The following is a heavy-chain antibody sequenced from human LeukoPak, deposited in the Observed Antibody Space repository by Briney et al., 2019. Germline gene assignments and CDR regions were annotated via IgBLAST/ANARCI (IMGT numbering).Heavy chain of an antibody. Sequence: QTGGSLRLSCAASGFTFSNYWMSWVRQAPGKELEWVANIRQDGSEKCYVDSMRGRFTISRDNAKNSLYLQMSSLRAEDTAVYYCARSTAGLDYWGQGTLVTVSS. J-gene: IGHJ4*02. CDR1: GFTFSNYW. CDR2: IRQDGSEK. CDR3: ARSTAGLDY. D-gene: IGHD6-13*01. V-gene: IGHV3-7*01.